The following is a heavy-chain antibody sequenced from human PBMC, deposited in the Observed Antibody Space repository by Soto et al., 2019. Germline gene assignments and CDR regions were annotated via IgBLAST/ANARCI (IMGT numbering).Heavy chain of an antibody. D-gene: IGHD3-10*01. J-gene: IGHJ6*02. CDR1: GGSFSGYY. CDR3: ARGLRGYYYYYGMDV. V-gene: IGHV4-34*01. CDR2: INHSGST. Sequence: KTSETLSLTCAVYGGSFSGYYWSWIRQPPGKGLEWIGEINHSGSTNYNPSLKSRVTISVDTSKNQFSLKLSSVTAADTAVYYCARGLRGYYYYYGMDVWGQGTTVTVSS.